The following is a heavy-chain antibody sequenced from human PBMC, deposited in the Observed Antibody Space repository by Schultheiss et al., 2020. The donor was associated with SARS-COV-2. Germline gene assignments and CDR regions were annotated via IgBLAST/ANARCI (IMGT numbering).Heavy chain of an antibody. Sequence: GESLKISCSASGFTFSSYAMHWVRQAPGKGLEYVSAISSNGGSTYYADSVKGRFTISRDNSKNTLYLQMSSLRAEDTAVYYCVKDRTPDFWSGYRPFDYWGQGTLVTVSS. J-gene: IGHJ4*02. CDR3: VKDRTPDFWSGYRPFDY. V-gene: IGHV3-64D*06. D-gene: IGHD3-3*01. CDR2: ISSNGGST. CDR1: GFTFSSYA.